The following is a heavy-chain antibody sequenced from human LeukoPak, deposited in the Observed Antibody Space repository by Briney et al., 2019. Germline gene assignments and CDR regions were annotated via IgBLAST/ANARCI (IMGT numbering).Heavy chain of an antibody. J-gene: IGHJ3*01. CDR3: ARVVRNWNDVLSAKVPGTFDV. D-gene: IGHD1-20*01. CDR1: GYTFTSYD. Sequence: ASVKVSCKASGYTFTSYDLHWVRQAPGQGLEWMGLINPSGGSTSYTQKLQGRVTMTRDTSTNTVYMELSSLRSEDTAVYYCARVVRNWNDVLSAKVPGTFDVWGQGTLVIVSS. V-gene: IGHV1-46*04. CDR2: INPSGGST.